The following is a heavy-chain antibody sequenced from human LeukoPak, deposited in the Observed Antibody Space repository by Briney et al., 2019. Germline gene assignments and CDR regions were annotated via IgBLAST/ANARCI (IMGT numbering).Heavy chain of an antibody. CDR2: IYYSGCS. V-gene: IGHV4-59*01. Sequence: SSETLSLTCTVSGGSISSYYWSWIRQPPGKGLEWVGYIYYSGCSNYNPSLKSRVTISVDTSKNQFSLKLSSVTAADTAVYYCARGGSSFPNYYYYYGMDVWGQGTTVTVSS. D-gene: IGHD6-6*01. CDR1: GGSISSYY. J-gene: IGHJ6*02. CDR3: ARGGSSFPNYYYYYGMDV.